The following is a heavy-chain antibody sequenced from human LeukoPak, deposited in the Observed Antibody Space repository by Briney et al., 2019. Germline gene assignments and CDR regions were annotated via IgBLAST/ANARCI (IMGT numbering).Heavy chain of an antibody. V-gene: IGHV3-64*04. CDR1: GFTFGSYA. CDR3: ASGSSSGWYRGTDY. J-gene: IGHJ4*02. D-gene: IGHD6-19*01. CDR2: ISSNGGST. Sequence: PGGSLRLSCSASGFTFGSYAMHWVRQAPGKGLEYVSGISSNGGSTYYADSVRARFTISRDNAKNSLYLQMNNLRAEDTAVYYCASGSSSGWYRGTDYWGQGTLVTVSS.